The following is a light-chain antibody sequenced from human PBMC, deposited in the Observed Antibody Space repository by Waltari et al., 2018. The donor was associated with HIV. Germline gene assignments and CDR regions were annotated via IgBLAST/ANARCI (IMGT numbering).Light chain of an antibody. CDR3: LLYYGGAQRYV. CDR1: TGAVTSGNS. Sequence: QTVVTQEPSLTVSPGGTVTLTCASSTGAVTSGNSPNWSQQKPGQAPRGLIYSTSNKNSWTPARFSGSLLGGKAALTLSGVQPEDEAEYYCLLYYGGAQRYVFGTGTKVTVL. J-gene: IGLJ1*01. CDR2: STS. V-gene: IGLV7-43*01.